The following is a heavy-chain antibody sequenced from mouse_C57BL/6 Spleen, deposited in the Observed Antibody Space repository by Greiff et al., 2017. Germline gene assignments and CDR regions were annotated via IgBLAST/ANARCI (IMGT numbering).Heavy chain of an antibody. V-gene: IGHV1-50*01. CDR2: IDPSDSYT. CDR1: GYTFTSYW. CDR3: ARVGRIYYAMDY. J-gene: IGHJ4*01. Sequence: VQLQQPGAELVKPGASVKLSCKASGYTFTSYWMQWVKQRPGQGLEWIGEIDPSDSYTNYNQKFKGKATLTVDTSSSTAYMQLSSLTSEDSAVYYCARVGRIYYAMDYWGQGTSVTVSS.